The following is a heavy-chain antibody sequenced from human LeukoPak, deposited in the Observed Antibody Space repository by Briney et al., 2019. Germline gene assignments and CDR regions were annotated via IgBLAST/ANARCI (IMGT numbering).Heavy chain of an antibody. V-gene: IGHV3-30-3*01. D-gene: IGHD3-9*01. CDR1: GFTFSSYA. Sequence: GRSLRLSCAASGFTFSSYAMHWVRQAPGKGLEWVAVISYDGSNKYYADSVKGRFTISRDNSKNTLYLQMNSLRAEDTAVYYCARDSEILTGYYSYFDYWGQGTLVTVSS. J-gene: IGHJ4*02. CDR2: ISYDGSNK. CDR3: ARDSEILTGYYSYFDY.